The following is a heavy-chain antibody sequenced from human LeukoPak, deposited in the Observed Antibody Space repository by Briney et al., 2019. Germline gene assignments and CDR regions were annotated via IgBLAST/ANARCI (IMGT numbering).Heavy chain of an antibody. CDR2: INPSGGST. D-gene: IGHD6-13*01. V-gene: IGHV1-46*01. CDR3: ARDPTGIAAAGTLFDY. J-gene: IGHJ4*02. CDR1: GYTFISYY. Sequence: GASVKVSCKASGYTFISYYMHWARQAPGQGLEWMGIINPSGGSTSYAQKFQGRVTMTRDTSTSTVYMELSSLRSEDTAVYYCARDPTGIAAAGTLFDYWGQGTLVTVSS.